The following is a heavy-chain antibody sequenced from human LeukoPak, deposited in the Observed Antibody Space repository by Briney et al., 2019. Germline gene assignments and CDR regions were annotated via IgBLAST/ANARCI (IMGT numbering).Heavy chain of an antibody. CDR3: ARVNDYDILTGYWGTFDY. J-gene: IGHJ4*02. D-gene: IGHD3-9*01. CDR2: ISAYNGNT. CDR1: GYTFTSYG. V-gene: IGHV1-18*01. Sequence: ASVKVSCKASGYTFTSYGISWVRQAPGQGLEWMGWISAYNGNTNYAQKLQGRVTMTTDTSPSTAYMELRSLRSDDTAVYYCARVNDYDILTGYWGTFDYWGQGTLVTVSS.